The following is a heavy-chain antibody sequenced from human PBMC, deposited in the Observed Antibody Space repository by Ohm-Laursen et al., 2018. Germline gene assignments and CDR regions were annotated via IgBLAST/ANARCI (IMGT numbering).Heavy chain of an antibody. CDR1: GGSISSSGSY. V-gene: IGHV4-39*01. CDR3: ARLTAVAGINSGVFDY. J-gene: IGHJ4*02. D-gene: IGHD6-19*01. CDR2: IYYSGNT. Sequence: GTLSLTCPVSGGSISSSGSYWGWIRQPPGKGLEWIGTIYYSGNTYYNPSLKSRVAISVYTSKNQFSLKLSSVTGADTAVYYCARLTAVAGINSGVFDYWGQGTLVTVSS.